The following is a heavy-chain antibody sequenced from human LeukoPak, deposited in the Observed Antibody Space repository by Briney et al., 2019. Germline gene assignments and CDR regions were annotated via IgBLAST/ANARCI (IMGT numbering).Heavy chain of an antibody. D-gene: IGHD3-22*01. CDR2: IYSGGST. CDR1: GFTFSSYA. V-gene: IGHV3-66*01. Sequence: PGGSLRLSCAASGFTFSSYAMSWVRQAPGKGLEWVSVIYSGGSTYYADSVKGRFTISRDNSKNTLYLQMNSLRAEDTAVYYCARGSAMYYYDSSGPLEYWGQGTLVTVSS. CDR3: ARGSAMYYYDSSGPLEY. J-gene: IGHJ4*02.